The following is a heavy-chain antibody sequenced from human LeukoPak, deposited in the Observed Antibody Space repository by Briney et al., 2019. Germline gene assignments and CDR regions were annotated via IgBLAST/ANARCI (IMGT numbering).Heavy chain of an antibody. J-gene: IGHJ4*02. V-gene: IGHV1-2*02. D-gene: IGHD3-16*01. CDR2: INPNSSGT. CDR3: ATNPRIMRGFNN. CDR1: GYTFTDYY. Sequence: ASVKVSCKASGYTFTDYYIHWVRQAPGQGLEWMGRINPNSSGTNSAQKFQGRVTMARDTSISTAYMELSRLRSDDTAVYYCATNPRIMRGFNNWGQGTLVTVSS.